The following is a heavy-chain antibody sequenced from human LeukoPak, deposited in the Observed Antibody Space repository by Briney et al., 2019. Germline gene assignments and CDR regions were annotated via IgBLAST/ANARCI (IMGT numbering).Heavy chain of an antibody. J-gene: IGHJ2*01. D-gene: IGHD3-9*01. CDR1: GFNFIDYN. CDR3: TRGVPATISGWYFDL. CDR2: ISSRGTT. V-gene: IGHV3-69-1*01. Sequence: GGSLRLSCAGSGFNFIDYNMNWVRQAPGKGLEWISYISSRGTTYYADSVKGRFTISRDNARNSLYLQGDSLTAADTAVYYCTRGVPATISGWYFDLWGRGTLVTVSS.